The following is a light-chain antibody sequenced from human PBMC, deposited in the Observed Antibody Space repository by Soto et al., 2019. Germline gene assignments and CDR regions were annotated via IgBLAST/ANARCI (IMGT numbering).Light chain of an antibody. CDR3: QQYGSSPGT. V-gene: IGKV3-20*01. CDR2: GAS. Sequence: EIVLTQSPGTLSLSPGERATLSCRASQSVSSSYLAWYQQKPGQAPRLLIYGASSRATGIPDRFSGSGSGTDFTLTISRLEPEDFAVYYCQQYGSSPGTFGGGTKVDNK. CDR1: QSVSSSY. J-gene: IGKJ4*01.